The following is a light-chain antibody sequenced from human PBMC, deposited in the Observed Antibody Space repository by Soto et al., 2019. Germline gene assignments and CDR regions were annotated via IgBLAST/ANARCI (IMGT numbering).Light chain of an antibody. CDR2: DAS. Sequence: DIQMTQSPSSLSASVGDRVTITCQASQDISNYLNRYQQKPGKAPKLLIYDASNLETGVPSRFGGSGSGTYFTLTTSSLQPEDIAGYYCQQSCYLPYTFGQGTKLEIK. J-gene: IGKJ2*01. V-gene: IGKV1-33*01. CDR3: QQSCYLPYT. CDR1: QDISNY.